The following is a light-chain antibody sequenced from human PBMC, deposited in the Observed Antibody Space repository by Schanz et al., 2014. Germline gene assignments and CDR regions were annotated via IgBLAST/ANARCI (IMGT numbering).Light chain of an antibody. J-gene: IGLJ2*01. Sequence: QSVLTQPPSASGTPGQRVTISCSGSRSNIGGNHVFWYQQFPGTAPKLLIQSTYQRPLGVPDRFSGSKSGTSASLAISGLRSEDEADYYCASWDDGLSGYVVFGGGTKLTVL. V-gene: IGLV1-47*02. CDR1: RSNIGGNH. CDR2: STY. CDR3: ASWDDGLSGYVV.